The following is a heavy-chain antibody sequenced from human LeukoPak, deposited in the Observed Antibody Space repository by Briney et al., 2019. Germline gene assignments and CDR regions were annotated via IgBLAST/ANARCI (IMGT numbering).Heavy chain of an antibody. J-gene: IGHJ4*02. D-gene: IGHD1-26*01. CDR2: LAAASDTR. Sequence: GGSLRLSCAASGFLFSTYTVNWVRQAPGQGLEWVAALAAASDTRYYANSVKGRFTISRDNSKNTVFLQMNSLRVEDTAVYYCAKDKVPDGKWDIDYWGQGTLVTVSS. CDR1: GFLFSTYT. CDR3: AKDKVPDGKWDIDY. V-gene: IGHV3-23*01.